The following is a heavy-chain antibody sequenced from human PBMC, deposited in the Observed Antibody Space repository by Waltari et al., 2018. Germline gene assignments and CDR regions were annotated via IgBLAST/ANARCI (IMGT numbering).Heavy chain of an antibody. CDR1: WSTLRDYS. D-gene: IGHD3-3*02. CDR2: VDPDDGQT. V-gene: IGHV1-69-2*01. CDR3: ATGLGDSISASRPFEI. J-gene: IGHJ3*02. Sequence: ELRLLQSGAAVKKPGTTFKISCRLSWSTLRDYSIHLIQQAPGKGLQGMGLVDPDDGQTIYAEALQGRISMTADSSRKTVYMELTSLTSDDSAVYYCATGLGDSISASRPFEIWGQGTVITVSS.